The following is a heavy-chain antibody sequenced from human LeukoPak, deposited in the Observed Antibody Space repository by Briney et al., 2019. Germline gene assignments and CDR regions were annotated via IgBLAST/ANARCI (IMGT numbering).Heavy chain of an antibody. D-gene: IGHD2-15*01. Sequence: GGSLRLSCAASGFTFSSYAMSWVRQAPGKGLEWVSAISGSGGRTYYADSVKGRFTISRDNSKNTLYLQMNSLRAEDTAVYYCAKDLVVVAARPSTHDYWGQGTLVTVSS. CDR3: AKDLVVVAARPSTHDY. CDR1: GFTFSSYA. J-gene: IGHJ4*02. CDR2: ISGSGGRT. V-gene: IGHV3-23*01.